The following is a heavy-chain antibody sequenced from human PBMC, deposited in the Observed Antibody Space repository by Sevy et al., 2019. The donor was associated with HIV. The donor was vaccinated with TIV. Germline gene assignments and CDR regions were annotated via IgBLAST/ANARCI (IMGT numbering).Heavy chain of an antibody. Sequence: SETLSLTCTVSGGSVSSSGYYWSWIRQPPGKGLEWIGNVYYSGSADYNPSLKSRATISVDTSKNQFSLKVKSVTAADTAVYYCARQGGIVDRAFDFWGQRTLVTVSS. D-gene: IGHD2-21*01. CDR1: GGSVSSSGYY. CDR2: VYYSGSA. J-gene: IGHJ4*02. CDR3: ARQGGIVDRAFDF. V-gene: IGHV4-39*01.